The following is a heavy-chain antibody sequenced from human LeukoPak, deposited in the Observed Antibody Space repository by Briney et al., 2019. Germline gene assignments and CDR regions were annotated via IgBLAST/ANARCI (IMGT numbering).Heavy chain of an antibody. Sequence: SETLSLTCAHPGGSSTGAIWRTVRQPPGKGLEWIGEINHSGSTNYNPSLKSRVTISVQTSKNHFSVNLSSVIAADTAVYFCECQGGDYVSPWGQGTLVTVSS. CDR1: GGSSTGAI. CDR3: ECQGGDYVSP. J-gene: IGHJ5*02. D-gene: IGHD2-21*02. V-gene: IGHV4-34*01. CDR2: INHSGST.